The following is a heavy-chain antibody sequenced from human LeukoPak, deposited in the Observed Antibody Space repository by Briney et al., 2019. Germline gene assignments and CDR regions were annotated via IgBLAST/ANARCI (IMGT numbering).Heavy chain of an antibody. D-gene: IGHD3-10*01. CDR2: ISSSGGSG. V-gene: IGHV3-23*01. Sequence: PGGSLRLSCAASGFTFSSYAMSWVRQAPGKGLEWVSVISSSGGSGYYADSVKGRFTISRDNSKNALYLQMNSLRAEDTAAYYCTKDHGSYGSGSLLFDYWGQGTLVTVSS. CDR1: GFTFSSYA. CDR3: TKDHGSYGSGSLLFDY. J-gene: IGHJ4*02.